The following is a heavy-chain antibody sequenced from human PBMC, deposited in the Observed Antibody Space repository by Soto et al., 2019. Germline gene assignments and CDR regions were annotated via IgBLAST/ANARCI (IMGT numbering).Heavy chain of an antibody. CDR3: AGDGGDSSGYYRTDDALDI. J-gene: IGHJ3*02. CDR2: INPNSGGT. D-gene: IGHD3-22*01. CDR1: GYTFTGYY. Sequence: ASVKVSCKASGYTFTGYYMHWVRQAPGQGLEWMGWINPNSGGTNYAQKFQGWVTMTRDTSISTAYMELSRLRSDDTAVYYCAGDGGDSSGYYRTDDALDIWGQGTMVTVSS. V-gene: IGHV1-2*04.